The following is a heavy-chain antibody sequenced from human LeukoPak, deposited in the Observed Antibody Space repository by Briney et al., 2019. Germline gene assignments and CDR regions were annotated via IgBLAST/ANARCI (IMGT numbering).Heavy chain of an antibody. D-gene: IGHD3-22*01. CDR2: IYYYSGSS. CDR3: ARDHDPYYYDSSGYAFDI. Sequence: SETLSLTCTVSGVSITNTNYHWGWIRQPPGKGLEWIATIYYYSGSSYYNASLKSRITISVDTSKNQFSLKLSSVTAADTAVYYCARDHDPYYYDSSGYAFDIWGQGTMVTVSS. CDR1: GVSITNTNYH. J-gene: IGHJ3*02. V-gene: IGHV4-39*02.